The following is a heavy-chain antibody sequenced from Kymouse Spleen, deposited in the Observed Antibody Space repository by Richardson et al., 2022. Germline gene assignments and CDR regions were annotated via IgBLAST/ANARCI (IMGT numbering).Heavy chain of an antibody. CDR3: ARVKGTSDAFDI. CDR1: GFTFSSYD. CDR2: IGTAGDT. V-gene: IGHV3-13*01. Sequence: EVQLVESGGGLVQPGGSLRLSCAASGFTFSSYDMHWVRQATGKGLEWVSAIGTAGDTYYPGSVKGRFTISRENAKNSLYLQMNSLRAGDTAVYYCARVKGTSDAFDIWGQGTMVTVSS. D-gene: IGHD1-14*01. J-gene: IGHJ3*02.